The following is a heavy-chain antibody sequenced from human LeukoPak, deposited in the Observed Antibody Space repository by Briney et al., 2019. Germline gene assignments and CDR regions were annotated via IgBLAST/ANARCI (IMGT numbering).Heavy chain of an antibody. V-gene: IGHV1-69*05. CDR1: GRTFSSYA. Sequence: SVKVSCKASGRTFSSYAISWVRQAPGQGPEWMGRIIPIFGTANYAQKFQGRVTITTDESTSTAYMELSSLRSEDTAVYYCASEETYPVRVSFGYWGQGTLVTVSS. CDR3: ASEETYPVRVSFGY. CDR2: IIPIFGTA. J-gene: IGHJ4*02. D-gene: IGHD3-16*01.